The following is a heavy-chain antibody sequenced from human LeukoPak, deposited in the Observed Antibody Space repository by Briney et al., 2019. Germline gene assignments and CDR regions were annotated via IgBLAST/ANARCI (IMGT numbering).Heavy chain of an antibody. V-gene: IGHV3-66*01. J-gene: IGHJ4*02. Sequence: GGSLRLSCAASGFTVSSNYMSWVRQAPGKGLEWVSVIYSGGTTYYADSVKGRFTISRGNSKNTLYLQMDSLRAEDTAVYYCARDRDYYVSGSSHYDHWGQGTLVTVSS. CDR2: IYSGGTT. CDR1: GFTVSSNY. CDR3: ARDRDYYVSGSSHYDH. D-gene: IGHD3-10*01.